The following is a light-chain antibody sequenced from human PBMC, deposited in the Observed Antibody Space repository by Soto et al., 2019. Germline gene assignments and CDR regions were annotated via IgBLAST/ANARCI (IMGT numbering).Light chain of an antibody. CDR2: GAS. J-gene: IGKJ1*01. CDR3: QQYNNWPPWT. CDR1: QSVSSN. V-gene: IGKV3-15*01. Sequence: EIVITQPPATLSVSPGERATLSCRASQSVSSNLAWYQQKPGQAPRLLIYGASTRATGIPARFSGSGSGTEFTLTISSLQSEDFAVYYCQQYNNWPPWTFGQGTKVDIK.